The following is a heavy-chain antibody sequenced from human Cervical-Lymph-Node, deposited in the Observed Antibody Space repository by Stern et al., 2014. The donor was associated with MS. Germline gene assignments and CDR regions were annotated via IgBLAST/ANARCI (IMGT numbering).Heavy chain of an antibody. CDR2: IIPIVGTA. Sequence: VQLVQSGAEVKKPGSSVKVSCTASGGTFSIYAINWVRQAPGQGPEWMGGIIPIVGTAHYAQKFQGRVTITADESTSTAYMELSSLRSEDTAVYYCARDRRHYDTRGGYYFDSWGQGTLVTVSS. CDR1: GGTFSIYA. CDR3: ARDRRHYDTRGGYYFDS. D-gene: IGHD3-16*01. V-gene: IGHV1-69*01. J-gene: IGHJ4*02.